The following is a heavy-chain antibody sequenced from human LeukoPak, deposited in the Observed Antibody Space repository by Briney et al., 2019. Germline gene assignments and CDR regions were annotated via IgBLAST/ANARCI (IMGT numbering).Heavy chain of an antibody. J-gene: IGHJ4*02. V-gene: IGHV3-30*02. D-gene: IGHD6-6*01. CDR1: GFTFSSYG. Sequence: GGSLRLSCAASGFTFSSYGMHWVRQAPGKGLEWVAVIRYDGSNKYYADSVKGRFTISRDNSKNTLYLQMNSLRAEDTAVYYCAKGLTEYSSSSLDYWGQGTLVTVSS. CDR2: IRYDGSNK. CDR3: AKGLTEYSSSSLDY.